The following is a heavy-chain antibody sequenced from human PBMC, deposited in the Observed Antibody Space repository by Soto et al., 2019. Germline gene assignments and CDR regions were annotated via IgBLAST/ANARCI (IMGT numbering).Heavy chain of an antibody. CDR1: GFTFSTYW. J-gene: IGHJ6*02. Sequence: GGSLRLSCAASGFTFSTYWMSWVRQAPGKGLEWVGNIKQDGSGENYVDSVKGRFTISRDNANHSLYLQMNSLRAEDTAVYYCARDRGPPRYLYYGMDVWGQGTTVTVSS. CDR2: IKQDGSGE. D-gene: IGHD3-10*01. CDR3: ARDRGPPRYLYYGMDV. V-gene: IGHV3-7*01.